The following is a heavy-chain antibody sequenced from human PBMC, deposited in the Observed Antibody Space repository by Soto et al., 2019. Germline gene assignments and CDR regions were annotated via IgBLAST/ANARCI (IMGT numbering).Heavy chain of an antibody. CDR2: IGLGSSTK. CDR3: ARDQLYYNDISGRPLNAFAV. Sequence: GGSLRLSCAASGFVFSDYAMYWVRQAPGKGLEWVSYIGLGSSTKYYADSVEGRFTISRDNAKNSLYLQMNSLRAEDTAVYYCARDQLYYNDISGRPLNAFAVWGQGTMVTVSS. J-gene: IGHJ3*01. V-gene: IGHV3-48*01. D-gene: IGHD3-22*01. CDR1: GFVFSDYA.